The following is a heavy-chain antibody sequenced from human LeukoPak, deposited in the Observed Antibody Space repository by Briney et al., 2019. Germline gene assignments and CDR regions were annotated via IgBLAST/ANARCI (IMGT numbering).Heavy chain of an antibody. CDR2: INHSGST. CDR3: ARGLANYDFWSGYRINRYYFDY. V-gene: IGHV4-34*01. J-gene: IGHJ4*02. CDR1: GGSFSGYY. Sequence: PSETLSLTCAVYGGSFSGYYWSWIRQPPGKGLEWIGEINHSGSTNYNPSLKSRVTISVDTSKNQFSLKLSSVTAADTAVYYCARGLANYDFWSGYRINRYYFDYWGQGTLVTVSS. D-gene: IGHD3-3*01.